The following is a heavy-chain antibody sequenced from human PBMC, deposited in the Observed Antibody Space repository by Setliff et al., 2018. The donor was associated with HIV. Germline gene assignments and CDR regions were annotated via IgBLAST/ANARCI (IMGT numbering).Heavy chain of an antibody. CDR3: VRPRVFDSFDV. CDR2: INPNNGGT. J-gene: IGHJ3*01. V-gene: IGHV1-2*06. Sequence: ASVKVSCKALGFLVTSYNVHWVRQAPGHGPEWLGRINPNNGGTNYAQKFQGRVTMSLDTSTSTVYLELKALTSDDTAVYYCVRPRVFDSFDVWGPGTMVTVSS. CDR1: GFLVTSYN.